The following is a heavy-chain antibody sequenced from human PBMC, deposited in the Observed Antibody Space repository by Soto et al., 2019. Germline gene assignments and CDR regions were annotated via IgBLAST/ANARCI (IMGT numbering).Heavy chain of an antibody. CDR3: AHAGDYVLLSFDH. Sequence: QITLKESGPPLVSPAQTLTLTCAFSGFSLTTTSMAVAWIRQPPGKALEWLAPIYWDDDHRYSPSLKDRLTISNDTSRSRVVLTISNLSPEDTGTYFCAHAGDYVLLSFDHWGPGTLVTVSS. J-gene: IGHJ4*02. D-gene: IGHD4-17*01. CDR2: IYWDDDH. V-gene: IGHV2-5*02. CDR1: GFSLTTTSMA.